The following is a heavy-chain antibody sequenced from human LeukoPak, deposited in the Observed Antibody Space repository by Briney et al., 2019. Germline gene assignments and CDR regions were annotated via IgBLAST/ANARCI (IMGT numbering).Heavy chain of an antibody. CDR3: GRAFDY. CDR1: GFTVSSNY. J-gene: IGHJ4*02. CDR2: IYSDGGT. V-gene: IGHV3-66*01. Sequence: GGSLRLSCAASGFTVSSNYMSWVRQAPGKGLEWVSIIYSDGGTYYADSVKGRFTISRDNSKNTLYLQINSLRAEDTAVYYCGRAFDYWGQGTLVTVSS.